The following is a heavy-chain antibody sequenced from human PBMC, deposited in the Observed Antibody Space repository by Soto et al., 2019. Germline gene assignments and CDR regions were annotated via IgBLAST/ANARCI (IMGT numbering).Heavy chain of an antibody. D-gene: IGHD3-22*01. J-gene: IGHJ3*02. CDR2: IYPGDSNT. V-gene: IGHV5-51*01. CDR1: GYSFTSYW. Sequence: PGESLKISCKGSGYSFTSYWIGWVRQMPGKGLEWMGIIYPGDSNTRYSPSFQGQVTISADKSISTAYLQWSSLKASDTAMYYCATNPWGYYSDRKPPDAFDIWGQGTMVTVSS. CDR3: ATNPWGYYSDRKPPDAFDI.